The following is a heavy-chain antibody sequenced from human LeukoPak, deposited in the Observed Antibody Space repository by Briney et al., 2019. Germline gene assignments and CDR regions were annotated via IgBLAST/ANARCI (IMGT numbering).Heavy chain of an antibody. J-gene: IGHJ1*01. CDR3: AIELPGTKHFRY. D-gene: IGHD1-7*01. CDR1: GYNFTSNW. CDR2: IYDTGT. V-gene: IGHV5-51*01. Sequence: GESLKISCKGSGYNFTSNWLAWVRQMPGKGPEWKGIIYDTGTRYSPSFQGQVPISADRSISTAYLQWGSLQASDTAIYYCAIELPGTKHFRYWGQGSLVTVSS.